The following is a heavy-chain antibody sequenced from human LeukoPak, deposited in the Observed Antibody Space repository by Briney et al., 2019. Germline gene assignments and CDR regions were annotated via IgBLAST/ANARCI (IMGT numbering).Heavy chain of an antibody. Sequence: SETLSLTCTVPGGSISSYYWSWIRQPPGKGLEWIGYIYYSGSTNYNPSLKSRVTISVDTSKNQFSLKLSSVTAADTAVYYCARDLNYYFDYWGQGTLVTVSS. D-gene: IGHD1-1*01. J-gene: IGHJ4*02. CDR1: GGSISSYY. CDR3: ARDLNYYFDY. CDR2: IYYSGST. V-gene: IGHV4-59*01.